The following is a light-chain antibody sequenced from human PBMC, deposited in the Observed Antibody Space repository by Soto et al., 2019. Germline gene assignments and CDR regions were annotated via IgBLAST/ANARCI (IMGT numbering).Light chain of an antibody. CDR1: QSIDAW. J-gene: IGKJ1*01. CDR3: QQYQNYWT. CDR2: KAS. Sequence: DIQMTQSPSTLSASVGDRVTITCRASQSIDAWLAWYQQKPGKAPKLLIYKASSLESGVPSRFSGSGSGTEFTLTISSLQPDDSATYYCQQYQNYWTFGQGTKVEIK. V-gene: IGKV1-5*03.